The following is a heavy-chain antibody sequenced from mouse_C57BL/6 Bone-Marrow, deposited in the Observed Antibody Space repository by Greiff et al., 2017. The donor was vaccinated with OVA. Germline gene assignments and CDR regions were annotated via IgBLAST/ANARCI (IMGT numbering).Heavy chain of an antibody. Sequence: VQGVESGAELARPGASVKLSCKASGYTFTSYGISWVKQRTGQGLEWIGEIYPRSGNTYYNEKFKGKATLTADKSSSTAYMELRSLTSEDSAVYFCARYDGYYVGYWGQGTTLTVSS. V-gene: IGHV1-81*01. CDR3: ARYDGYYVGY. CDR2: IYPRSGNT. J-gene: IGHJ2*01. D-gene: IGHD2-3*01. CDR1: GYTFTSYG.